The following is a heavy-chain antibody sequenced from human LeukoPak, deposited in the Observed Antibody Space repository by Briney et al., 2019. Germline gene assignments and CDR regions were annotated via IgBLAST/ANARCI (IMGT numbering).Heavy chain of an antibody. D-gene: IGHD4-17*01. CDR2: INHSGST. CDR3: ARGHTVTTYYYSYGMDV. CDR1: GGSFSGYY. J-gene: IGHJ6*04. Sequence: ETXXXTCXVYGGSFSGYYWSWIRQPPGRGLEWIGEINHSGSTNYNPSLTSRVTISVDTSKNQCSLKLSSVTAADTAVYYCARGHTVTTYYYSYGMDVWGKGTTVTVSS. V-gene: IGHV4-34*01.